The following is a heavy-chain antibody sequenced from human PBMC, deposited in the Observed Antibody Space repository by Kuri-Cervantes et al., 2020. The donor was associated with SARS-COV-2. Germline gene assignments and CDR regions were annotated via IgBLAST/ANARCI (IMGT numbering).Heavy chain of an antibody. V-gene: IGHV4-39*07. Sequence: GSLRLSCTVSGGSISSSSYYWGWIRQPPGKGLEWIGSIYHSGGTYYNPSLKSRVTISVDTSKNQFSLKLSSVTAADTAVYYCASQGDYSPDVNPAHYAFDIWGQGQWSPSPQ. J-gene: IGHJ3*02. CDR2: IYHSGGT. CDR3: ASQGDYSPDVNPAHYAFDI. CDR1: GGSISSSSYY. D-gene: IGHD4-11*01.